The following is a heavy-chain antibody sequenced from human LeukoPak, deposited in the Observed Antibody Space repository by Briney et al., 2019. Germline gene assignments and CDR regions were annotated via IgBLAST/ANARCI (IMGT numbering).Heavy chain of an antibody. Sequence: GGSLRPSCAASGFTFSSYWMSWVRQAPGKGLEWVANIKQDGSEKYYVDSVKGRFTISRDNAKNSLYLQMNSLRAEDTAVYYCARDSGSGWYDYFDYWGQGTLVTVSS. CDR1: GFTFSSYW. V-gene: IGHV3-7*01. CDR2: IKQDGSEK. CDR3: ARDSGSGWYDYFDY. J-gene: IGHJ4*02. D-gene: IGHD6-19*01.